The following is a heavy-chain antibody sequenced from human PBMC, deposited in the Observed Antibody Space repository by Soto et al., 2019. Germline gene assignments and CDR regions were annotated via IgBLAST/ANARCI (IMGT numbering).Heavy chain of an antibody. Sequence: QVQLVQSGVEVRKPGSSVRVSCKASGGSFNRHTISWVRQAPGQGLEWMGGIIPIFGTANHAQKFQGRVTIIADESTSTVYMELSSLRSDDTAIYYCARGWGYDSTDYYYAYWGQGTLVIVSS. V-gene: IGHV1-69*01. D-gene: IGHD3-22*01. J-gene: IGHJ4*02. CDR3: ARGWGYDSTDYYYAY. CDR1: GGSFNRHT. CDR2: IIPIFGTA.